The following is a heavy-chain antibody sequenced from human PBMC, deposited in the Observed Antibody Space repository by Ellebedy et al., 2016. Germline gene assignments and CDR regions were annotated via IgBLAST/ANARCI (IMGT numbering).Heavy chain of an antibody. CDR1: GVSITSFY. Sequence: SETLSLTXTVSGVSITSFYWSWVRQAPGKGLEWIGDISYSGSTDSNPSLESRVTTSLDMSKNQVSLSLASVTSADTAIYYCAREGRPGITTSGTRAFDVWGQGTVVTVSS. D-gene: IGHD1/OR15-1a*01. V-gene: IGHV4-59*13. J-gene: IGHJ3*01. CDR2: ISYSGST. CDR3: AREGRPGITTSGTRAFDV.